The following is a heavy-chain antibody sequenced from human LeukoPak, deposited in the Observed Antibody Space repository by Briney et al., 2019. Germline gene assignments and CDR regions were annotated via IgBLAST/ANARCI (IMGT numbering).Heavy chain of an antibody. CDR3: ARDHYYYDSSARGDAFDI. CDR2: IIPILGIA. Sequence: SVKVSCKASGCTFSSYAISWVRQAPGQGLEWMGRIIPILGIANYAQNFQGRVTITADKSTSTAYMELSSLRSEDTAVYYCARDHYYYDSSARGDAFDIWGQGTMVTVSS. J-gene: IGHJ3*02. CDR1: GCTFSSYA. V-gene: IGHV1-69*04. D-gene: IGHD3-22*01.